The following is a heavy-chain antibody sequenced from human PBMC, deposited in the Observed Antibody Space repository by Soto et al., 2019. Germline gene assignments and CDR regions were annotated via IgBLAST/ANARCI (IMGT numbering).Heavy chain of an antibody. V-gene: IGHV3-30-3*01. CDR2: TSFDGSNR. J-gene: IGHJ3*02. Sequence: QVQLVESGGGVVQPGRSLRLSCAASGFTFSSYAMYWVRQAPGKGLEWVAVTSFDGSNRYYADSVKGRFTISRDNSRNTLYLKMNSMRPEDTAVYYCARVTTPGYSNGHDAFDIWGQGAMVTVSS. CDR3: ARVTTPGYSNGHDAFDI. CDR1: GFTFSSYA. D-gene: IGHD5-18*01.